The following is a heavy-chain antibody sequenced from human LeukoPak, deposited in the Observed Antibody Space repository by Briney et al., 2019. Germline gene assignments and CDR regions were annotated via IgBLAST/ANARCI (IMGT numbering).Heavy chain of an antibody. V-gene: IGHV3-48*02. J-gene: IGHJ4*02. D-gene: IGHD3-10*01. CDR1: GFTFSDYN. CDR2: ISSSSNTI. CDR3: ARDYGSHGEYFDC. Sequence: GGSLRLSCAASGFTFSDYNMNWVRQAPGKGLEWVSYISSSSNTIYYADSVRGRFTISRDNAKKSLYLQMNSLRDEDTAVYYCARDYGSHGEYFDCWGQGTLVTVSS.